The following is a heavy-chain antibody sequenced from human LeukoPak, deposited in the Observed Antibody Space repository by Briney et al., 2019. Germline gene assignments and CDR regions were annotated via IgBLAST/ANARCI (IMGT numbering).Heavy chain of an antibody. CDR3: ARDLGSYSSGWYMGFDY. J-gene: IGHJ4*02. V-gene: IGHV3-30*04. CDR1: GFTFITYA. Sequence: GGSLRLSCAASGFTFITYAMHWVRQAPGEGLEWVAVISYDGSKRYYADSVKGRFTVSRDNAKNSLYLQMNSLRAEDTAIYYCARDLGSYSSGWYMGFDYWGQGTLVTVSS. CDR2: ISYDGSKR. D-gene: IGHD6-19*01.